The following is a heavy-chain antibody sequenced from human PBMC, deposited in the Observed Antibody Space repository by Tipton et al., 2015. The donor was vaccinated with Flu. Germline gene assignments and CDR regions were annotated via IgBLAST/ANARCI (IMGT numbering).Heavy chain of an antibody. CDR1: GGSISSSRYY. Sequence: TLSLTCTVSGGSISSSRYYWGWIRQPPGKGLEWIGSIYHSGTAYYNPSLKSRVTISVDTSKNQISLKLSSVTPADTAVYYCARYPESNYHWFGPWGQGALVTVSS. V-gene: IGHV4-39*07. CDR2: IYHSGTA. CDR3: ARYPESNYHWFGP. J-gene: IGHJ5*02. D-gene: IGHD4-11*01.